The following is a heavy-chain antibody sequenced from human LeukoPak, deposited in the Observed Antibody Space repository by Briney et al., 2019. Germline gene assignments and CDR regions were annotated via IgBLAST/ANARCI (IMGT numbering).Heavy chain of an antibody. Sequence: GTSVKVSCTASGYTFTGYYMHWVRQAPAQGLEWMGWINPNSGGTNYAQKFQGRVTMTRDTSISTAYMELSRLRSDDTAVYYCARGRVYGLGSSGSEYVQHSAQGTLVTVSS. CDR3: ARGRVYGLGSSGSEYVQH. CDR1: GYTFTGYY. V-gene: IGHV1-2*02. CDR2: INPNSGGT. D-gene: IGHD6-19*01. J-gene: IGHJ1*01.